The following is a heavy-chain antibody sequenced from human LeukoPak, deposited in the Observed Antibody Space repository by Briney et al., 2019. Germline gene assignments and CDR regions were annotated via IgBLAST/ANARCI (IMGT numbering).Heavy chain of an antibody. CDR3: TTDPETGTRI. Sequence: PGGSLRLSCAASGFTFSSYTMNWVRQAPGKGLEWLSFISSRSSTTFYADSVKGRFTISRDNAKNSLYLQMNSLKTEDTAVYYCTTDPETGTRIWGQGTMVTVSS. J-gene: IGHJ3*02. CDR2: ISSRSSTT. V-gene: IGHV3-48*04. D-gene: IGHD1-7*01. CDR1: GFTFSSYT.